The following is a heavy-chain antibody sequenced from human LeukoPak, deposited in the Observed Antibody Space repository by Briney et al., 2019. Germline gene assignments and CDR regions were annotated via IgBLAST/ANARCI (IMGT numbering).Heavy chain of an antibody. D-gene: IGHD3-22*01. V-gene: IGHV4-61*02. CDR3: ARDGGYRRGYSYYYMDV. CDR1: GGSISSGSYY. J-gene: IGHJ6*03. CDR2: IYNSGNT. Sequence: SQTLSLTCTVSGGSISSGSYYWSWIRQPAGKGLEWIGRIYNSGNTNYNPSLKSRVTISLDTSKNQVSLKLSSVTAAETAVYYCARDGGYRRGYSYYYMDVWGKGTTVTVSS.